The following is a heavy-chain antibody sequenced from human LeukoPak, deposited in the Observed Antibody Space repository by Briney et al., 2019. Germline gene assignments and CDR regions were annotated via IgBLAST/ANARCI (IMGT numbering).Heavy chain of an antibody. CDR1: GFTLSSYG. Sequence: GGSLRLSCAASGFTLSSYGMNWVRQAPGKGLEWVSYISSSGSTIYYADSVKGRFTISRDNAKNSLYLQMNSLRAEDTAVYYCARDKRTYYGSGGDNWFDPWGQGTLVTVSS. D-gene: IGHD3-10*01. V-gene: IGHV3-48*03. CDR3: ARDKRTYYGSGGDNWFDP. CDR2: ISSSGSTI. J-gene: IGHJ5*02.